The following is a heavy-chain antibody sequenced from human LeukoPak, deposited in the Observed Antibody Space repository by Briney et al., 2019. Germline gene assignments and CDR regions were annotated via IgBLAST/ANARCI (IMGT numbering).Heavy chain of an antibody. CDR1: DVSFTNCY. D-gene: IGHD6-19*01. CDR2: ITDDSKTM. J-gene: IGHJ4*02. CDR3: VARGGWARFDY. V-gene: IGHV3-48*04. Sequence: ETLSLTCAVSDVSFTNCYWTWIRQAPGKGLEWTSYITDDSKTMYYADSVKGRFTISRDNAKNALYLQMNSLGGEDTAVYYCVARGGWARFDYWGQGTLVTVSS.